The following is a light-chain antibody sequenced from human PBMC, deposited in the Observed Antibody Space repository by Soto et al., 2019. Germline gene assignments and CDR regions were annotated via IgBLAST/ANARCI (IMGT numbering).Light chain of an antibody. J-gene: IGKJ4*02. CDR3: QQYNNWPLT. CDR2: DAS. V-gene: IGKV3D-15*01. Sequence: EIVMTQSPATLSVSPGDRATLSCRASQSVGNDLAWYQQKPGQAPRLLIYDASTRATGIPARFSGSGSGTAFTLTISSVLSEDFAVYSCQQYNNWPLTFGGGTKVEIK. CDR1: QSVGND.